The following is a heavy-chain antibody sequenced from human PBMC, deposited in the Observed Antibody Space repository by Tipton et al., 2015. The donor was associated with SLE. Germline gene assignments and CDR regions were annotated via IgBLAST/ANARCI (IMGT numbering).Heavy chain of an antibody. V-gene: IGHV3-13*01. CDR1: GFTFSNYD. Sequence: QLVQSGGGLVQPGGSLRLSCAASGFTFSNYDMHWVRQATGKGLEWVSTIGSAGDTWYADSVKGRFTISREDAEKCLYLQMNSLRAGDTAVYYCARGIFVDTSMGDGYFDLWGRGTLVTVSS. D-gene: IGHD5-18*01. CDR2: IGSAGDT. CDR3: ARGIFVDTSMGDGYFDL. J-gene: IGHJ2*01.